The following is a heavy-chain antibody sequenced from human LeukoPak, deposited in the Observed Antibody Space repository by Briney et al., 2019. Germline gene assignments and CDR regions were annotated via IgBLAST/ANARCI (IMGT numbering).Heavy chain of an antibody. V-gene: IGHV3-30*18. CDR3: AKEPYYDSSGPYDY. CDR2: ISYDGSNK. Sequence: HPGRSLRLSCAASGFTFSSYGMHWVRQAPGKGLEWVAVISYDGSNKYYADSVKGRFTISRDNSKNTLYLQMNSLRAEDTAVYYCAKEPYYDSSGPYDYWGQGTLVTVSS. D-gene: IGHD3-22*01. CDR1: GFTFSSYG. J-gene: IGHJ4*02.